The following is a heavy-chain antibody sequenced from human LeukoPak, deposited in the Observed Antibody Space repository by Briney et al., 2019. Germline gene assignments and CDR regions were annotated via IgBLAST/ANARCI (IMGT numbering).Heavy chain of an antibody. J-gene: IGHJ4*02. D-gene: IGHD2-15*01. CDR3: AKSPLVYCTSSSCHLYFDS. V-gene: IGHV3-23*01. CDR1: GFTFSSYW. CDR2: ISDSGDST. Sequence: PGGSLRLSCAASGFTFSSYWMSWVRQAPGKGLEWVSGISDSGDSTYYTDSVKGRFTISRDSSHNTLYLQMNSLRVEDTAVYYCAKSPLVYCTSSSCHLYFDSWGQGTLVTVSS.